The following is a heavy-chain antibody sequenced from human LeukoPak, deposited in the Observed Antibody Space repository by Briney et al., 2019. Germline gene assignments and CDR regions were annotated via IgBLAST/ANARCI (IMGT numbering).Heavy chain of an antibody. J-gene: IGHJ4*02. CDR2: ISSSGNTI. V-gene: IGHV3-11*04. Sequence: PGGSLRLSCAASGFTFSDYYMSWIRQAPGKGLEWVSYISSSGNTIYYADSVKGRFTISRDNAENSLYLQMNSLRAEDTAVYYCARVLRYFDWLSLGVDYWGQGTLVTVSS. CDR3: ARVLRYFDWLSLGVDY. D-gene: IGHD3-9*01. CDR1: GFTFSDYY.